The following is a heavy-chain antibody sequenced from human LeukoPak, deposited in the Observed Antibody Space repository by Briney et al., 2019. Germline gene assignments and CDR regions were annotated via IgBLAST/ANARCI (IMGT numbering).Heavy chain of an antibody. D-gene: IGHD1-1*01. V-gene: IGHV3-23*01. Sequence: GGSLRPSCAASGFSFTTYAMTWVRQAPGKGLEWLSTISDTGGSTYYADSVKGRFTISRDNSQNTLFLQINSLRAEDTAIYYCAKSMSTTSRGFFDYWGQGALVTVSS. CDR2: ISDTGGST. J-gene: IGHJ4*02. CDR3: AKSMSTTSRGFFDY. CDR1: GFSFTTYA.